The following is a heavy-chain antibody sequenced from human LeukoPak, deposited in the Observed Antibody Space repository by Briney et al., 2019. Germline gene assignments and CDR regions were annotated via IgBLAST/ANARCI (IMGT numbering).Heavy chain of an antibody. Sequence: GGSLRLSCAASGFTFSSYWMSWVRQAPGKGLEWVSAISGSGGSTYYADSVKGRFTISRDNSKNTLYLQMNSLRAEDTAVYYCAKDRIVAHYGGSYYVPYYWGQGTLVTVFS. V-gene: IGHV3-23*01. CDR2: ISGSGGST. CDR1: GFTFSSYW. J-gene: IGHJ4*02. CDR3: AKDRIVAHYGGSYYVPYY. D-gene: IGHD1-26*01.